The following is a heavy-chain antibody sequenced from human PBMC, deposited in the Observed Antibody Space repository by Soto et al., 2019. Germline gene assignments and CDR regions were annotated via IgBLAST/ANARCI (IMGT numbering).Heavy chain of an antibody. V-gene: IGHV4-59*01. J-gene: IGHJ4*02. CDR2: IYYSGST. CDR1: GGSISSYY. CDR3: ARDPPLGSGYSYYFDY. Sequence: SATLSLTCTVSGGSISSYYWSWIRQPPGKGLEWIGYIYYSGSTNYNPSLKSRVTISVDTSKNQFSLKLSSVTAADTAVYYCARDPPLGSGYSYYFDYWGQGTLVTVSS. D-gene: IGHD3-22*01.